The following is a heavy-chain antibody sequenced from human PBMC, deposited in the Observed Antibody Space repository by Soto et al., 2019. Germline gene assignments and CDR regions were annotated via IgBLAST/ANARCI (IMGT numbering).Heavy chain of an antibody. CDR2: ISGSGGST. CDR3: AKPAAKAYCRGDCFVPFDY. V-gene: IGHV3-23*01. J-gene: IGHJ4*02. D-gene: IGHD2-21*02. Sequence: GGSLRLSCAASGFTFSSYAMSWVRQAPGKGLEWVSAISGSGGSTYYADSVKGRFTISRDNSKNTLYLQMNSLRAEDTAVYYCAKPAAKAYCRGDCFVPFDYWGQGTLATVSS. CDR1: GFTFSSYA.